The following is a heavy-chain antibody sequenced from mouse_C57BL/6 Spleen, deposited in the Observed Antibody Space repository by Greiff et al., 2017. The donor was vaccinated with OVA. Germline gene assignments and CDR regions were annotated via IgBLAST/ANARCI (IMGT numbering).Heavy chain of an antibody. V-gene: IGHV1-50*01. Sequence: QVQLQQPGAELVKPGASVKLSCKASGYTFTSYWMQWVKQRPGQGLEWIGEIDPSDSYTNYNQKFKGKATLTVDTSSSTAYMQLSSLTSEDSAVYYCASLDSSGYRSYFDYWGQGTTLTVSS. CDR2: IDPSDSYT. D-gene: IGHD3-2*02. CDR3: ASLDSSGYRSYFDY. J-gene: IGHJ2*01. CDR1: GYTFTSYW.